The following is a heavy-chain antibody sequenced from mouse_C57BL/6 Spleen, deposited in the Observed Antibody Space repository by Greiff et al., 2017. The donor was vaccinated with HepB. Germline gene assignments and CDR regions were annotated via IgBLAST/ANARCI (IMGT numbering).Heavy chain of an antibody. CDR1: GYTFTSYW. CDR2: IDPSDSYT. J-gene: IGHJ1*03. Sequence: QVQLQQPGAELVKPGASVKLSCKASGYTFTSYWMQWVKQRPGQGLEWIGEIDPSDSYTNYNQKFKGKATLTVDTSSSTAYMQLSSLTSEDSAVYYCARREWYFDVWGTGTTVTVSS. V-gene: IGHV1-50*01. CDR3: ARREWYFDV.